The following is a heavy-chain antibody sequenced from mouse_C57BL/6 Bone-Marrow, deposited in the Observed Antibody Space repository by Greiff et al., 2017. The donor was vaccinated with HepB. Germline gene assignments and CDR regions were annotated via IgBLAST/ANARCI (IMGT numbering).Heavy chain of an antibody. D-gene: IGHD1-2*01. Sequence: EVQLQESGAELVRPGASVKLSCTASGFNIKDDYMHWVKQRPEQGLEWIGWIDPENGDTEYASKFQGKATITADTSSNTAYLQLSSLTSEDTAVYYCTTGDYGDGGQGTTLTVSS. J-gene: IGHJ2*01. V-gene: IGHV14-4*01. CDR1: GFNIKDDY. CDR3: TTGDYGD. CDR2: IDPENGDT.